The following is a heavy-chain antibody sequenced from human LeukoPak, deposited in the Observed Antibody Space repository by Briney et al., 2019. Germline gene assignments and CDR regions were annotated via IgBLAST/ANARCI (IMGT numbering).Heavy chain of an antibody. CDR3: ARVGLADAFDI. CDR2: ISAYNGNT. J-gene: IGHJ3*02. Sequence: ASVKVSCKASGYSFTTYAMNWLRQAPGQGLEWMGWISAYNGNTNYAQKLQGRVTMTTDTSTSTAYMELRSLRSDDTAVYYCARVGLADAFDIWGQGTMVTVSS. D-gene: IGHD6-19*01. V-gene: IGHV1-18*01. CDR1: GYSFTTYA.